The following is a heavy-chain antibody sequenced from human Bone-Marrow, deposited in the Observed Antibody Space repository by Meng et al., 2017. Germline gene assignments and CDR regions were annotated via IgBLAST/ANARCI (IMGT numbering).Heavy chain of an antibody. Sequence: QVQLQESGPGLVKPSQTLSLTCTVSGGSISSGDYYWSWFRQPPGKGLEWIGYIYYSGSTYYNPSLKSRVTISVDTSKNQFSLKLRYVTAADTAVYYCARGDGYNRYFDYWGQGTLVTVSS. D-gene: IGHD5-24*01. CDR3: ARGDGYNRYFDY. V-gene: IGHV4-30-4*01. CDR1: GGSISSGDYY. J-gene: IGHJ4*02. CDR2: IYYSGST.